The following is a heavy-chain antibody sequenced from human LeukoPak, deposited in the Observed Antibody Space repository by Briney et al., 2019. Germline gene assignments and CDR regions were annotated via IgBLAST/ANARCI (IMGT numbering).Heavy chain of an antibody. D-gene: IGHD6-19*01. CDR2: INTDGSDT. J-gene: IGHJ6*02. V-gene: IGHV3-74*01. CDR1: GFTFSSHW. Sequence: PGGSLRLSCAASGFTFSSHWMHWVRQAPGKGRVWVSRINTDGSDTAYADSVKGRFTISRDNAENTVYLQMNSLRADDTALYYCASLYSSGWYTDSYYYGVDVWGLGTTVTVSS. CDR3: ASLYSSGWYTDSYYYGVDV.